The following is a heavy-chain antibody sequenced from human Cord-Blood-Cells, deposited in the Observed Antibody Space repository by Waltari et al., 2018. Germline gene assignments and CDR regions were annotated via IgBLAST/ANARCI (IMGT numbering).Heavy chain of an antibody. D-gene: IGHD1-26*01. V-gene: IGHV4-34*01. Sequence: GGSFSGYYWSWIRQPPGKGLEWIGEINHSGSTNYNPSLKSRVTISVDTSKNQFSLKLSSVTAADTAVYYCARGSRYSGSYWGQGTLVTVSS. CDR1: GGSFSGYY. CDR2: INHSGST. CDR3: ARGSRYSGSY. J-gene: IGHJ4*02.